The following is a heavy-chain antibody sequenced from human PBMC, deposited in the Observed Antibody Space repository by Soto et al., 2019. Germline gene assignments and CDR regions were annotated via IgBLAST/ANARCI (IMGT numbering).Heavy chain of an antibody. CDR1: GYTFTSYG. CDR3: ARDGGDWLQQDDYYYYGMDV. J-gene: IGHJ6*02. CDR2: ISAYNGNT. D-gene: IGHD2-21*02. Sequence: ASVKVSCKASGYTFTSYGISWVRQAPGQGLEWMGWISAYNGNTNYAQKLQGRVTMTTDTSTSTAYMELRSLRSDDTAVYYCARDGGDWLQQDDYYYYGMDVWGQGTTVTVSS. V-gene: IGHV1-18*04.